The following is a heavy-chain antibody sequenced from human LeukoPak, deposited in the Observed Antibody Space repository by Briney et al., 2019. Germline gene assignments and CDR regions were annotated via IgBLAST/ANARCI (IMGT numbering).Heavy chain of an antibody. J-gene: IGHJ5*02. CDR1: GYTITGYY. V-gene: IGHV1-2*02. CDR3: ARDLAAAGTSIGFDP. Sequence: GASVKVSCKASGYTITGYYMHWVRQAPGQGLEWMGWINPNSGGTNYAQKFQGRVTMTRDTSISTAYMELSRLRSDDTAVYYCARDLAAAGTSIGFDPWGQGTLVTVSS. CDR2: INPNSGGT. D-gene: IGHD6-13*01.